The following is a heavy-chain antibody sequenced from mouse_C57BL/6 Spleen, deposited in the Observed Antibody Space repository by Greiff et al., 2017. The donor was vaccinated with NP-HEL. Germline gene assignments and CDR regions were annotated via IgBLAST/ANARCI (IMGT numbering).Heavy chain of an antibody. V-gene: IGHV1-15*01. D-gene: IGHD1-1*01. J-gene: IGHJ4*01. Sequence: VKLMESGAELVRPGASVTLSCKASGYPFTDYEMHWVTQTPVHGLEWIGAIDPETGGTAYNQKFKGKAILTADKSSSTAYMELRSLTSEDSAVYYCTRWYYVGYYAMDYWGQGTSVTVSS. CDR2: IDPETGGT. CDR1: GYPFTDYE. CDR3: TRWYYVGYYAMDY.